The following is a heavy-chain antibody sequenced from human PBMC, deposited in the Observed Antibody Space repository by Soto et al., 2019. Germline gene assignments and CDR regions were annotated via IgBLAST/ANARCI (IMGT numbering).Heavy chain of an antibody. Sequence: EVQLVESGGGFVQPGGSLRLSCAASGFTFNTFPMNWVRLAPGKGLEWLSHISSNSDAMYYADSVKGRFTISRDNARKSLYLQMNSLIGGATAVYYCVRDYQYGFDMWGQGTMVTVSS. CDR3: VRDYQYGFDM. CDR2: ISSNSDAM. D-gene: IGHD3-16*02. J-gene: IGHJ3*02. V-gene: IGHV3-48*01. CDR1: GFTFNTFP.